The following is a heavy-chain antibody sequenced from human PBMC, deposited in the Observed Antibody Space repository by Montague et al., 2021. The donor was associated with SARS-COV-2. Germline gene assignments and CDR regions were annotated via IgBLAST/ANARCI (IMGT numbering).Heavy chain of an antibody. Sequence: CAISGDSVSRNGVAWTRIRQPPSRGLEYLGRTYYTSRWHNDQAPSVKGRLTVNPDTSKNQFSLRLNSVTPEDTAVYYCARDGDGWEVPFDYWGQGTLVTVSS. CDR3: ARDGDGWEVPFDY. V-gene: IGHV6-1*01. J-gene: IGHJ4*02. CDR2: TYYTSRWHN. CDR1: GDSVSRNGVA. D-gene: IGHD1-26*01.